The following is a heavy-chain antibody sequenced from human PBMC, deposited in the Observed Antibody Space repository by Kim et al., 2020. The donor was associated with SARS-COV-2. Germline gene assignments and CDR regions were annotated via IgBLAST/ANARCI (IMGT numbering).Heavy chain of an antibody. CDR1: GYTFTNNA. CDR3: ARDREKVRGVLSLKWFDP. V-gene: IGHV1-3*04. J-gene: IGHJ5*02. CDR2: IITGNGYT. Sequence: ASVKVSCKASGYTFTNNAIHWVRQAPGQRPEWMGYIITGNGYTEYSQIFQGRLTITRDTSANTAYMELTSLRSEDTAVYFCARDREKVRGVLSLKWFDPWGHGTLAT. D-gene: IGHD3-10*01.